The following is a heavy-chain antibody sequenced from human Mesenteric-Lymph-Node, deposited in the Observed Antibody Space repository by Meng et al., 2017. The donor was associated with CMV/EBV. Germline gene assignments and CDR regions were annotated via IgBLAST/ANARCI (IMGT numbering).Heavy chain of an antibody. CDR3: ATAKGQLGFHY. Sequence: GESLKISCAASGFTVSSNYMSWVRQAPGKGLEWVSVIYSGGSTYYADSVKGRFTISRDDAKNSLYLQMNSLRAEDTAVYYCATAKGQLGFHYWGQGTLVTVSS. J-gene: IGHJ4*02. V-gene: IGHV3-66*01. CDR2: IYSGGST. CDR1: GFTVSSNY. D-gene: IGHD6-6*01.